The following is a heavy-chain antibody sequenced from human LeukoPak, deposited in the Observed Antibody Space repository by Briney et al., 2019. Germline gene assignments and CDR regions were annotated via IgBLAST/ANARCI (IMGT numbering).Heavy chain of an antibody. Sequence: ASVKVSCKASGGTFSSYAISWVRQAPGQGLEWMGRIIPIFGIANYAQTFQGRVTITADKSTSTAYMELSSLRSEDTAVYYCARDRPYCSGGSCYSGSDYWGQGTLVTVSS. CDR1: GGTFSSYA. CDR2: IIPIFGIA. J-gene: IGHJ4*02. D-gene: IGHD2-15*01. CDR3: ARDRPYCSGGSCYSGSDY. V-gene: IGHV1-69*04.